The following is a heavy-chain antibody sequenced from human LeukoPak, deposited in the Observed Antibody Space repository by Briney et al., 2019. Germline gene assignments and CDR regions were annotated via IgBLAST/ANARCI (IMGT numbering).Heavy chain of an antibody. J-gene: IGHJ4*02. D-gene: IGHD3-22*01. V-gene: IGHV3-73*01. CDR1: GFTFSGSA. CDR3: TRPSYDSSVSGVVY. CDR2: IRSKANSYAT. Sequence: GGSLRLSCATSGFTFSGSAIHWVRQASGKGLEWVGRIRSKANSYATTDVASVRGRFTISRDDSKNTAYLEMSSLKTEDTAVYYCTRPSYDSSVSGVVYWGQGTLVTVSS.